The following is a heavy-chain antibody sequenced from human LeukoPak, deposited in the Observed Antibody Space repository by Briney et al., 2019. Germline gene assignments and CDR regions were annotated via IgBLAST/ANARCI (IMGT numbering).Heavy chain of an antibody. Sequence: GGSLRLSCAASGFTFSSYSMNWVRQAPGKGLEWVSSISSSSSYIYYADSVKGRFTISRDNAKNSLYLQMNGLRAEDTAVYYCARVGRWLQLDYWGQGTLVTVSS. D-gene: IGHD5-24*01. J-gene: IGHJ4*02. CDR1: GFTFSSYS. CDR2: ISSSSSYI. CDR3: ARVGRWLQLDY. V-gene: IGHV3-21*01.